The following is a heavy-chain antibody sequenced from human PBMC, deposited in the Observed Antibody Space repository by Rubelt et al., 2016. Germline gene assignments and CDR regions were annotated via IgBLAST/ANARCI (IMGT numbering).Heavy chain of an antibody. D-gene: IGHD3-22*01. V-gene: IGHV1-69*06. CDR3: ARDLVGVVITTHDAFDI. CDR1: GGTFSSYA. J-gene: IGHJ3*02. Sequence: QVQLVQSGAEVKKPGSSVKGSCKASGGTFSSYAISWVRQAPGQGLEWMGGIIPIFGTANYAQKFKGRVLCTADNSTSAAYREPSSLRSEDTAVYYCARDLVGVVITTHDAFDIWGQGTMVTVSS. CDR2: IIPIFGTA.